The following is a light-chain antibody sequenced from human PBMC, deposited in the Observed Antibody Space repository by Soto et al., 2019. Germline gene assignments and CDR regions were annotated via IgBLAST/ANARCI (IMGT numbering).Light chain of an antibody. CDR3: QHYYTYPWT. V-gene: IGKV1-8*01. J-gene: IGKJ1*01. CDR2: AAS. CDR1: QDIHNY. Sequence: AVLLTQSPSSFSASTGDRATITCRARQDIHNYLAWYQQVPGKAPKLLLYAASILQTGVPSRFSGSGSGTEFTLNIDGLQSEAFGTYFCQHYYTYPWTFGQGTTVE.